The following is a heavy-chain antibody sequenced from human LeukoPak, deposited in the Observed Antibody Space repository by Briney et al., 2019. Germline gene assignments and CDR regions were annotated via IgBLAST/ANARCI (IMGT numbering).Heavy chain of an antibody. D-gene: IGHD1-20*01. J-gene: IGHJ4*02. CDR3: STLTSRGLSDS. Sequence: GGSLRLSCAASGFTFTNAWMNWVRQAPGKGLEWVGRIKSKADGETIDYAAPVKGRFTFSRDDSKNMLYVQMNSLKSEDTAVYYCSTLTSRGLSDSWGQGTLVTVSS. CDR1: GFTFTNAW. V-gene: IGHV3-15*07. CDR2: IKSKADGETI.